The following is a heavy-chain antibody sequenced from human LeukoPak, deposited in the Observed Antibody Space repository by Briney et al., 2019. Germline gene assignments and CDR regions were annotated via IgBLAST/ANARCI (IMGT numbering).Heavy chain of an antibody. J-gene: IGHJ4*02. Sequence: WIRQPPGKGLEWIGYIYPGDSDTRYSPSFQGQVTISADKSISTAYLQWSSLRASDTAMYYCARHVGSSDVDFWGQGTLVTVSS. D-gene: IGHD6-13*01. CDR2: IYPGDSDT. CDR3: ARHVGSSDVDF. V-gene: IGHV5-51*01.